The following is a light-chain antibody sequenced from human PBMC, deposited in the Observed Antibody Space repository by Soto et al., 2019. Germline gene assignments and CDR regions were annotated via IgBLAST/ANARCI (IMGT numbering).Light chain of an antibody. CDR2: DAS. V-gene: IGKV1-5*01. J-gene: IGKJ1*01. CDR3: QQYNSYSWT. CDR1: QSISTW. Sequence: DIQMTQSPSTLSASVGDRVTIPFRASQSISTWLAWYQQKPGKAPKVLIYDASRLESGVPSRFSGSGSGTEFTLSISSLQPADFATYYCQQYNSYSWTFGQGTKVDI.